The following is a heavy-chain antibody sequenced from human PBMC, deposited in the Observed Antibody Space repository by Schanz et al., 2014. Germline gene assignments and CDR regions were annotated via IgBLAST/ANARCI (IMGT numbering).Heavy chain of an antibody. CDR1: GFTFSSYG. D-gene: IGHD2-15*01. Sequence: VQLLESGGGLVEPGGSLRLSCAASGFTFSSYGMHWVRQAPGKGLEWVGVISYDGSKKSYADSVKGRFTISRDNSKNTLYLQMNSLRPEDTAVYYCARLDPYCRSGTCSRAFDFWGQGTLVTVSS. V-gene: IGHV3-30*03. J-gene: IGHJ4*02. CDR3: ARLDPYCRSGTCSRAFDF. CDR2: ISYDGSKK.